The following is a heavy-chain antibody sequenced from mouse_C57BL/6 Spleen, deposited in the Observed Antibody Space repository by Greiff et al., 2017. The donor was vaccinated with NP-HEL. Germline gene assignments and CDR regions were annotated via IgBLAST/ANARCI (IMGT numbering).Heavy chain of an antibody. CDR1: GYTFTNYW. V-gene: IGHV1-63*01. J-gene: IGHJ2*01. Sequence: VQLQESGAELVRPGTSVKMSCKASGYTFTNYWIGWAKQRPGHGLEWIGDIYPGGGYTNYNEKFKGKATLTADKSSSTAYMQFSSLTSEDSAIYYCARGGYFDYWGQGTTLTVSS. CDR3: ARGGYFDY. CDR2: IYPGGGYT.